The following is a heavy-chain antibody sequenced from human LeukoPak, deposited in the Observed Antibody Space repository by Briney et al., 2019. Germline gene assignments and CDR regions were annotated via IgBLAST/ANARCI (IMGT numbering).Heavy chain of an antibody. J-gene: IGHJ4*02. CDR2: MNPNSGNT. V-gene: IGHV1-8*01. Sequence: ASVKVSCKASGYTFTSYDINWVRQATGQGLEWMGWMNPNSGNTGYAQKFQGRVTMTRNTSISTAYMELSSLRSEDTAVYYCARGLEETSITMVRGVFWGQGTLVTVSS. CDR3: ARGLEETSITMVRGVF. CDR1: GYTFTSYD. D-gene: IGHD3-10*01.